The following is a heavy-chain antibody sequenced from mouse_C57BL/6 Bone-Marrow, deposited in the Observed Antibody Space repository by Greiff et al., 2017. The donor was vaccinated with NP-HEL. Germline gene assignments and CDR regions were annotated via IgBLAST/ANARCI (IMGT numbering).Heavy chain of an antibody. Sequence: EVQLQESGPGLAKPSQTLSLTCSVTGYSITSDYWNWIRKFPGNKLEYMGNISYSGSTYYNPSLKSRISITRDTSKNQYYLQLNSVTTEDTATNYCARSPLWLRRDYYAMDYWGRGTSVTVSS. V-gene: IGHV3-8*01. CDR1: GYSITSDY. J-gene: IGHJ4*01. CDR2: ISYSGST. CDR3: ARSPLWLRRDYYAMDY. D-gene: IGHD2-2*01.